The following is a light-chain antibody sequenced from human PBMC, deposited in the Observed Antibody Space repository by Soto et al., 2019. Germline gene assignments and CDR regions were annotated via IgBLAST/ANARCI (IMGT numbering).Light chain of an antibody. V-gene: IGKV3-15*01. CDR1: QSVNSN. CDR3: QQYGSSPRT. Sequence: EIVLTQSPATLSVSPGERATLSCRASQSVNSNLTWYQQKPGQAPRLLIYGASTRAAGIPARFSGTGSGTDFTLTISSLQSEDFAVYCCQQYGSSPRTFGQGTKVEIK. J-gene: IGKJ1*01. CDR2: GAS.